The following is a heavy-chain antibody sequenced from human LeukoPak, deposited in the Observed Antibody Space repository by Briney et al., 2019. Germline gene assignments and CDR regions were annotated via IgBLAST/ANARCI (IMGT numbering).Heavy chain of an antibody. V-gene: IGHV1-69*10. CDR3: AIAHTATDGMDV. Sequence: GASVKVSCKTSVGTLTMYAINWVRHSPGQGLEWVGELLLILHISNFAPKFNGRVTFTADKSTSTSYMELSSLRSDDTAVYYCAIAHTATDGMDVWGQGTTVTVSS. J-gene: IGHJ6*02. CDR1: VGTLTMYA. D-gene: IGHD5-12*01. CDR2: LLLILHIS.